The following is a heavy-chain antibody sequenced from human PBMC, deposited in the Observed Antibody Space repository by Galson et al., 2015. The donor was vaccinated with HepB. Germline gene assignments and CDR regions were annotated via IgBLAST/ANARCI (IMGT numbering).Heavy chain of an antibody. D-gene: IGHD2-2*01. J-gene: IGHJ6*03. CDR3: ARGYQLGYMDV. V-gene: IGHV3-33*01. CDR2: IWYDGNNK. Sequence: SLRLSCAASGFTFSNYGMHWVRQAPGKGLEWVAVIWYDGNNKYYADSVKGRFTISRDNSKNTLYLQMNSLRAEDTAVYYCARGYQLGYMDVWGKGTTVTVSS. CDR1: GFTFSNYG.